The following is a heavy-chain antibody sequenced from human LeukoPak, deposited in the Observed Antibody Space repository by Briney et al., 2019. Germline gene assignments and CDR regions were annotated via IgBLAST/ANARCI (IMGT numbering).Heavy chain of an antibody. CDR1: GFTFSYYG. V-gene: IGHV3-30*02. J-gene: IGHJ4*02. D-gene: IGHD2-21*02. Sequence: GGSLRLSCAASGFTFSYYGMHWVRQAPGKGLEWVGFVRFDGNEKYYADSVKGRFTISRDNSKNTLYLQMNSLRAEDTAVYYCAKRERAYCGGDCHPAFDYWGQGTLVTVSS. CDR3: AKRERAYCGGDCHPAFDY. CDR2: VRFDGNEK.